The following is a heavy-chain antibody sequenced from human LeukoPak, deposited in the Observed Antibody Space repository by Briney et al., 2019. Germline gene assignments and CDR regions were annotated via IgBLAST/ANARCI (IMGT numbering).Heavy chain of an antibody. J-gene: IGHJ4*02. V-gene: IGHV3-30-3*01. CDR3: ATGGRVLWSGELRHDY. Sequence: GRSLRLSCAASGFTFSSYAMHWVRQAPGKGLEWVAVISYDGSNKYYADSVKGRFTISRDNSKNTLYLQMNSLRAEDTAVYYCATGGRVLWSGELRHDYWGQGTLVTVSS. CDR1: GFTFSSYA. D-gene: IGHD3-10*01. CDR2: ISYDGSNK.